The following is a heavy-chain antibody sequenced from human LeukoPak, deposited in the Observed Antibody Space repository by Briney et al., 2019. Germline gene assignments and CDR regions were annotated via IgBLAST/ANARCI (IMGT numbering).Heavy chain of an antibody. CDR3: ARQNNTYHHYNLGWFDP. D-gene: IGHD5-24*01. J-gene: IGHJ5*02. CDR2: TYYRSKWYN. V-gene: IGHV6-1*01. Sequence: SQTLSLTCAISGDSVSSNSAAWNWIRQSPSRGLEWLGRTYYRSKWYNDYAVSVKSRITINPDTSKNQFSLQLSSVTPEDAAVYYCARQNNTYHHYNLGWFDPWGQGTLVTVSS. CDR1: GDSVSSNSAA.